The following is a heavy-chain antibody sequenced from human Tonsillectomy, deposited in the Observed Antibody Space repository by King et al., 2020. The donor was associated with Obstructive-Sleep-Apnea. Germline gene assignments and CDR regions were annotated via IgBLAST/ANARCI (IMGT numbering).Heavy chain of an antibody. CDR3: AKEQAKISAVAGFDVWEEGDY. Sequence: VQLVQSGGGLVQPGRSLRLSCAASGFTFDDYAMHWVRQAPGKGLEWVSGISWNSGSIGYADSVKGRFTISRDNAKNSLYLQMNSLRAEDTALYYCAKEQAKISAVAGFDVWEEGDYWGQGTLVTVSS. CDR2: ISWNSGSI. J-gene: IGHJ4*02. V-gene: IGHV3-9*01. D-gene: IGHD6-19*01. CDR1: GFTFDDYA.